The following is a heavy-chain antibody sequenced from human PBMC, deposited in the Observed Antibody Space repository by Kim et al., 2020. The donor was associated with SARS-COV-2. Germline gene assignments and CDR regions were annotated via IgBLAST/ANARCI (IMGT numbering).Heavy chain of an antibody. Sequence: GGSLRLSCAASGFTFSGSAMHWVRQASGKGLEWVGRIRSKANSYATAYAASVKGRFTISRDDSKNTAYLQMNSLKTEDTAVYYCTRPGYSSGGDAFDIWGQGTMVTVSS. J-gene: IGHJ3*02. D-gene: IGHD6-19*01. V-gene: IGHV3-73*01. CDR1: GFTFSGSA. CDR3: TRPGYSSGGDAFDI. CDR2: IRSKANSYAT.